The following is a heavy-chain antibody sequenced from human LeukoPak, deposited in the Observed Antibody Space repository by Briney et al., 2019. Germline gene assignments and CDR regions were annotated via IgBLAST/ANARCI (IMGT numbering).Heavy chain of an antibody. J-gene: IGHJ3*02. CDR1: GFTFSSYS. Sequence: GGSLRLSCAASGFTFSSYSMNWVRQAPGKGLEWVSSISSSSSYIYYADSVKGRFTISRDNAKNSLYLQMNSLRAEDTAVYYCARGSRADCSGGSCDDAFDIWGQGTMVTVSS. V-gene: IGHV3-21*01. CDR3: ARGSRADCSGGSCDDAFDI. D-gene: IGHD2-15*01. CDR2: ISSSSSYI.